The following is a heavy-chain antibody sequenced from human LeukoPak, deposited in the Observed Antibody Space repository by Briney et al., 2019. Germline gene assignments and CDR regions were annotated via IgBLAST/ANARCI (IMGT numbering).Heavy chain of an antibody. Sequence: GGALRLSCASSGLTFSNFAMTWVRQTPGKGLEWVSALSASGGGTFYAPSVKGRFTISRDNSKNTVSLQMNSLSAEDTALYYCATVLHTSMTTWAAFDTWGQGTMVTVSS. CDR1: GLTFSNFA. CDR2: LSASGGGT. CDR3: ATVLHTSMTTWAAFDT. D-gene: IGHD5-18*01. J-gene: IGHJ3*02. V-gene: IGHV3-23*01.